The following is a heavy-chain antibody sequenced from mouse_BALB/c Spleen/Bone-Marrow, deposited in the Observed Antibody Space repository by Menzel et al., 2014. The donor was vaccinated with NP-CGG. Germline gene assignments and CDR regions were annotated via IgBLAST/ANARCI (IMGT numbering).Heavy chain of an antibody. CDR3: ARRYYVHVYFDV. V-gene: IGHV1-54*01. CDR1: GYAFTNYL. D-gene: IGHD1-1*01. Sequence: VQLQQSGAELVRPGTSVKVSCKASGYAFTNYLIEWVKQRPGQGLEWIGVINPGTGDTNYNEKFKGKATLTADKSSNSAYMHFSSLTSDDSAVFFCARRYYVHVYFDVWGAGTTVTVSS. J-gene: IGHJ1*01. CDR2: INPGTGDT.